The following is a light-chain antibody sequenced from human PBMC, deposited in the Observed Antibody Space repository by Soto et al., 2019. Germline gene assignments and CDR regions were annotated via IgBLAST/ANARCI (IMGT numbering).Light chain of an antibody. Sequence: EVGLSQSPATLSLNPGERATLSSRVCQSVSRFLAWYQQKPGQAPRLLVYDASDRATGIPARFSGSGSGTDFTLSICSLEPEDFVVYYCQQRSNWPRTFGQRTMAAIK. J-gene: IGKJ1*01. CDR2: DAS. V-gene: IGKV3-11*01. CDR1: QSVSRF. CDR3: QQRSNWPRT.